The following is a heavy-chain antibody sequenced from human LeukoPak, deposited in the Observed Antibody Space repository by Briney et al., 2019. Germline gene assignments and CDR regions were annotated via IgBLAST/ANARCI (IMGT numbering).Heavy chain of an antibody. CDR2: IHDSGST. CDR1: GDSISNGDYY. CDR3: AREVAAAGPDDAFDI. J-gene: IGHJ3*02. D-gene: IGHD6-13*01. Sequence: SETLSLTCTVSGDSISNGDYYWSWIRQPPGKGLEWIGYIHDSGSTYYNPSLKTRLAMSVDTSKNQFSLKLSSVTAADTAVYYCAREVAAAGPDDAFDIWGQGTMVTVSS. V-gene: IGHV4-30-4*01.